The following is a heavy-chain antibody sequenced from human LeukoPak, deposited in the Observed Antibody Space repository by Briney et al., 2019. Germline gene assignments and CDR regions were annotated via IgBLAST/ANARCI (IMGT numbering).Heavy chain of an antibody. CDR2: ISSSGSTI. CDR1: GFTFSDYY. V-gene: IGHV3-11*01. D-gene: IGHD3-10*01. CDR3: ASHYYGSGSYRFDY. Sequence: GGSLRLSCAASGFTFSDYYMSWIRQAPGKGLEWVSYISSSGSTIYYADSVKGRFTISKDNAKNSLYLQMNSLRAEDTAVYYCASHYYGSGSYRFDYWGQGTLVTVSS. J-gene: IGHJ4*02.